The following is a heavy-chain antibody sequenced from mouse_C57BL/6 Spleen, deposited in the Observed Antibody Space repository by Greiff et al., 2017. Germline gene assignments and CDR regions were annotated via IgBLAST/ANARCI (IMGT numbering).Heavy chain of an antibody. V-gene: IGHV1-59*01. CDR2: IDPSDSYT. CDR3: ARSDDYDDARDY. D-gene: IGHD2-4*01. J-gene: IGHJ4*01. CDR1: GYTFTSYW. Sequence: QVQLQQPGAELVRPGTSVKLSCKASGYTFTSYWMHWVKQRPGQGLEWIGVIDPSDSYTNYNQKFKGKATLTVDTSSSTAYMQLSSLTSEDSAVYYCARSDDYDDARDYWGQGTSVTVSS.